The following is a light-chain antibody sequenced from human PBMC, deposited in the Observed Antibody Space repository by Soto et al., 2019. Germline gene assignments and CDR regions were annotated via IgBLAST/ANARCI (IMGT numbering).Light chain of an antibody. Sequence: QSVLTQPPSVSGAPGQRVTISCTGTSCNIGAGYDVHWYQQLPGTAPKLLIYGNNNRPSGVPDRFSGSKSGTSASLAITGLQAEDEADYYCRSYDSSMSGSVFGGGTKLTVL. CDR2: GNN. CDR3: RSYDSSMSGSV. V-gene: IGLV1-40*01. J-gene: IGLJ3*02. CDR1: SCNIGAGYD.